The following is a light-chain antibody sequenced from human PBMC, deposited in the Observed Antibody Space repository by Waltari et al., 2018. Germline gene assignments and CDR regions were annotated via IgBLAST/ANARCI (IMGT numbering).Light chain of an antibody. V-gene: IGKV4-1*01. J-gene: IGKJ1*01. CDR2: WAS. CDR3: QQYYSTPQT. Sequence: DIVMTQSPDSLAVSLGERATVNCKSSQNILSNSNNKNYLSWYQQKPGQPPKLLIYWASIRQSGVPDRFIGSGSGTDFTRTISSRQAEDVAVYFCQQYYSTPQTFGQGTKVEIK. CDR1: QNILSNSNNKNY.